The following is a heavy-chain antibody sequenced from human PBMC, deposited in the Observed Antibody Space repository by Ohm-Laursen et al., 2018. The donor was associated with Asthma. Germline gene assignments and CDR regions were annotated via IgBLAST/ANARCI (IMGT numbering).Heavy chain of an antibody. CDR3: ARDMDGATVTTAAIIDY. V-gene: IGHV3-30*03. Sequence: SLRLSCSASGFTFSSYGMHWVRQAPGKGLEWVAVISYDGSNKYYADSVKGRFTISRDNSKNTLYLQMNSLRAEDTAVYYCARDMDGATVTTAAIIDYWGQGTLVTVSS. CDR1: GFTFSSYG. CDR2: ISYDGSNK. D-gene: IGHD4-11*01. J-gene: IGHJ4*02.